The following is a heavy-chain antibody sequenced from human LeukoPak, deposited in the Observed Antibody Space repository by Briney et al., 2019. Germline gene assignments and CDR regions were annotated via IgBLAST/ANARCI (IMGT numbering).Heavy chain of an antibody. J-gene: IGHJ4*02. V-gene: IGHV4-59*08. CDR1: GGSISGYY. Sequence: PSETLSLTCTVSGGSISGYYWSWIWQPPGKGLEWIGYISYSGSTNHNPSLKSRVSISVDTSKNQFSLTLNPVTAADTAVFYCARHGSGWSFDYWGQGTLVTVSS. D-gene: IGHD6-19*01. CDR2: ISYSGST. CDR3: ARHGSGWSFDY.